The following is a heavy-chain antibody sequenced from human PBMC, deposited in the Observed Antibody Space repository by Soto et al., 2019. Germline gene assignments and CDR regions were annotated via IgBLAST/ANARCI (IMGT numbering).Heavy chain of an antibody. Sequence: EVQLVESGGGLVQPGGSLGLSCAASGFTFSSYWMHWVRQAPGKGLVWVSRINSDGSSTVYVDSVKGRFTISRDNAKNTLYLQMNSLRAEDTAVYYCARSITGYSYADSWGQGTLVTVSS. CDR3: ARSITGYSYADS. CDR1: GFTFSSYW. J-gene: IGHJ4*02. D-gene: IGHD5-18*01. CDR2: INSDGSST. V-gene: IGHV3-74*01.